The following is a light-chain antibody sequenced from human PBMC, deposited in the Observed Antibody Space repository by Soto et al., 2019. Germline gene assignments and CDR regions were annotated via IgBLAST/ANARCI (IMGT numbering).Light chain of an antibody. V-gene: IGLV2-23*02. CDR2: EVS. CDR3: CSYAGSSTYV. Sequence: QSALTLPASVSGSPGQSITISCTGTSRDVGSYNLVSWYQQHPGKAPKLMIYEVSKRPSGVSNRFSGSKSGNTASLTISGLQAEDEADYYCCSYAGSSTYVFGTGTKVTVL. CDR1: SRDVGSYNL. J-gene: IGLJ1*01.